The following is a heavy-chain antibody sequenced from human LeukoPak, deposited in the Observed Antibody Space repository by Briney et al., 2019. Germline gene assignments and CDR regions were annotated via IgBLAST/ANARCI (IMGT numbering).Heavy chain of an antibody. CDR1: GDSISSDKW. V-gene: IGHV4-4*02. CDR3: ACHSGWSGPSE. J-gene: IGHJ4*02. CDR2: ILHSVST. D-gene: IGHD6-19*01. Sequence: PSETLSLTCAVSGDSISSDKWWSWVRQPPGKGLEYIGEILHSVSTNYNPSLKSRLTISVDKSKNQFSLKLNSVTAADTAVYYCACHSGWSGPSEWGQGTLVTVSS.